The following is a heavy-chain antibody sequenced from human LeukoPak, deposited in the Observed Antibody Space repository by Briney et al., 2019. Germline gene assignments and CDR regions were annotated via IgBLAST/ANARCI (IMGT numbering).Heavy chain of an antibody. CDR3: ARGVDGYFDY. D-gene: IGHD5-24*01. J-gene: IGHJ4*02. CDR2: IYYSGST. Sequence: SETLSLTCTVSGGSVSSGSYYWSWIRQPPGKGLEWIGYIYYSGSTNYNPSLKSRVTISVDTSKNQFSLKLSSVTAADTAVYYRARGVDGYFDYWGQGTLVTVSS. V-gene: IGHV4-61*01. CDR1: GGSVSSGSYY.